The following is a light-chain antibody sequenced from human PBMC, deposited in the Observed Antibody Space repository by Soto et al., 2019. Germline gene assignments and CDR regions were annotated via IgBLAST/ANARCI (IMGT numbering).Light chain of an antibody. CDR1: QSINTY. CDR2: DAS. Sequence: ENVLTQSPATVSLSPGEGATPSCRASQSINTYLAWYQQKPGQAPRLLIYDASKRATGIPARFSGSGSGTNFTLTISSLEPEDFAVYYCQQRRSWQVTFGQGTRLEIK. J-gene: IGKJ5*01. CDR3: QQRRSWQVT. V-gene: IGKV3D-11*02.